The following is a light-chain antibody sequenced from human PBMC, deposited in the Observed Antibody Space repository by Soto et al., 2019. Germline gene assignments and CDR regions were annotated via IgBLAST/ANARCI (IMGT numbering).Light chain of an antibody. CDR2: GAS. Sequence: EIVMTQSPATLSVSPGERVTLSCRASQSVSSSYLAWYQQKHGQAPRLLIYGASSRATGIPDRFSGSGSGTDFSLTISRLEPEDFAVYYCQQYGSIPRTFGRGSKVDIK. CDR1: QSVSSSY. J-gene: IGKJ1*01. V-gene: IGKV3-20*01. CDR3: QQYGSIPRT.